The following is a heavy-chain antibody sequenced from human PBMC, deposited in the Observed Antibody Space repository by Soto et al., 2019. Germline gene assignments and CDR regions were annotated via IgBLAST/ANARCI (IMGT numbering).Heavy chain of an antibody. CDR2: ISSTTNYI. V-gene: IGHV3-21*01. J-gene: IGHJ4*02. CDR1: RFNFIRYS. CDR3: ARESEDLTSNFDY. Sequence: GGSLRLSCASSRFNFIRYSMNWVRQAPGKGLEWVSSISSTTNYIYYADSMKGRFTVTRDNAKNSVYLEMNSLSAEDTAVYYCARESEDLTSNFDYWGQGTLVTVSS.